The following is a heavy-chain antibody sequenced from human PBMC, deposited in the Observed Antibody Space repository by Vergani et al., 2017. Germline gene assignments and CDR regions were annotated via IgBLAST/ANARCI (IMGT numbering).Heavy chain of an antibody. J-gene: IGHJ3*02. CDR2: ISSSSSYI. CDR3: ARGRYDFWSGYYKRGAFDI. Sequence: VQLVESGGGLVKPGGSLRLSCAASGFTFSSYSMNWVRQAPGKGLEWVSSISSSSSYIYYADSVKGRFTISRDNAKNSLYLQMNSLRAEDTAVYYCARGRYDFWSGYYKRGAFDIWGQGTMVTVSS. CDR1: GFTFSSYS. V-gene: IGHV3-21*01. D-gene: IGHD3-3*01.